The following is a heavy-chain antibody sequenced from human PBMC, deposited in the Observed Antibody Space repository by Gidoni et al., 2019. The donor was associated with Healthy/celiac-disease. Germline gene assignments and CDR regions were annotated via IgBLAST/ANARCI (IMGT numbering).Heavy chain of an antibody. Sequence: QVQLVESGGGVVQPGLSLRLSCAASGFTFSSYGMHWVRQAPGKGLEWLAVIWYDGSNKYYADSVKGRFTISRDNSKNTLYLQMNSLRAEDTAVYYCAREMGDYSPFDYWGQGTLVTVSS. D-gene: IGHD4-17*01. V-gene: IGHV3-33*01. CDR3: AREMGDYSPFDY. J-gene: IGHJ4*02. CDR1: GFTFSSYG. CDR2: IWYDGSNK.